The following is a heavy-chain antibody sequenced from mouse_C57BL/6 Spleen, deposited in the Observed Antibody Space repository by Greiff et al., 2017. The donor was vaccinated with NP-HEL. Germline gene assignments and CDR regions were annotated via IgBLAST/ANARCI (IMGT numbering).Heavy chain of an antibody. CDR1: GFTFSDYG. J-gene: IGHJ3*01. CDR3: ARGVLRYPAWFAY. D-gene: IGHD1-1*01. Sequence: EVHLVESGGGLVKPGGSLKLSCAASGFTFSDYGMHWVRQAPEKGLEWVAYISSGSSTIYYADTVKGRFTISRDNAKNTLFLQMTSLRSEDTAMYYCARGVLRYPAWFAYWGQGTLVTVSA. V-gene: IGHV5-17*01. CDR2: ISSGSSTI.